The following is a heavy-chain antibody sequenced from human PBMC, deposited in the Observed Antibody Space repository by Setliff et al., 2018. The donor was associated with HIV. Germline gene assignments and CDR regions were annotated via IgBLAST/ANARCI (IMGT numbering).Heavy chain of an antibody. J-gene: IGHJ4*02. V-gene: IGHV3-7*01. Sequence: PGGSLRLSCAASGFTFSSYWMSWVRQAPGKGLEWVANIKQDGSEKYYVDSVKGRFTISRDNAKNSLYLQMNSLRAEDTAVYYCARDGGYFDWLLFSPYYFDYWGQGTLVTVSS. CDR3: ARDGGYFDWLLFSPYYFDY. CDR2: IKQDGSEK. CDR1: GFTFSSYW. D-gene: IGHD3-9*01.